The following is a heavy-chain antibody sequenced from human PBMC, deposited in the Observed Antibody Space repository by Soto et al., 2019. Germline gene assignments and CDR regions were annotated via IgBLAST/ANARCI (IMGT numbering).Heavy chain of an antibody. D-gene: IGHD1-26*01. CDR1: GGSFNRHT. CDR2: IIPIFGTA. CDR3: ARGGRYSPGSGWFDP. J-gene: IGHJ5*02. V-gene: IGHV1-69*01. Sequence: QVQLVQSGAEVRKPGSSVRVSCKASGGSFNRHTISWVRQAPGQGLEWMGGIIPIFGTANHAQKFQGRVTIIADESTSTVYMELSSLRSDDTAIYYCARGGRYSPGSGWFDPWGQGTLVTVSS.